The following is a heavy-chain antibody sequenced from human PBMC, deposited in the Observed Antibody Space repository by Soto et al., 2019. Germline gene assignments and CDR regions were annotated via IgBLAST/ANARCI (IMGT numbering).Heavy chain of an antibody. CDR2: IRSKAYGGTT. V-gene: IGHV3-49*03. D-gene: IGHD2-15*01. CDR1: GFTFGDYA. J-gene: IGHJ3*02. Sequence: PGGSLRLSCTASGFTFGDYAMSWFRQAPGKGLEWVGFIRSKAYGGTTEYAASVKGRFTISRDDSKSIAYLQMNSLKTEDTAVYYCTSSGNPAELVAFDIWGHGTMLSVSS. CDR3: TSSGNPAELVAFDI.